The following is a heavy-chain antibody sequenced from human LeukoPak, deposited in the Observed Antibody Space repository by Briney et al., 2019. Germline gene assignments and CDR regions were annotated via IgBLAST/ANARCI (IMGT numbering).Heavy chain of an antibody. CDR3: ARDHLGWFGELLSHPAEYFQH. CDR2: ISAYNGNT. J-gene: IGHJ1*01. V-gene: IGHV1-18*01. Sequence: ASVKVSCKASGYTFTSYGISWVRQAPGQGLEWMGWISAYNGNTNYAQKLQGRVTMTTDTSTSTAYMELRSLRSDDTAVYYCARDHLGWFGELLSHPAEYFQHWGQGTLVTVSS. D-gene: IGHD3-10*01. CDR1: GYTFTSYG.